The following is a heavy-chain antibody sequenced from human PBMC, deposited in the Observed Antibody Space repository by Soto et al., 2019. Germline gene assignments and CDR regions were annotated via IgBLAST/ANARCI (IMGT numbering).Heavy chain of an antibody. Sequence: ASVKVSCKASGYTFTSYAMHWVRQAPGQRLEWMGWINAGNGNTKYSQKFQGRVTITRDTSASTAYMELSSLRSEDTAVYYCARDRNRYCSSTSCPTSDAFDIWGQGTMVTVSS. D-gene: IGHD2-2*01. CDR3: ARDRNRYCSSTSCPTSDAFDI. V-gene: IGHV1-3*01. CDR1: GYTFTSYA. J-gene: IGHJ3*02. CDR2: INAGNGNT.